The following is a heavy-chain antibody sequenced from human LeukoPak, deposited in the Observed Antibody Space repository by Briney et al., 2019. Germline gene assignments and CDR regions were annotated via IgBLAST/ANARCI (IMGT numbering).Heavy chain of an antibody. V-gene: IGHV5-51*01. CDR3: ARLTGNDFWSGYYTPNYFDN. J-gene: IGHJ4*02. CDR2: IYPGDSDT. D-gene: IGHD3-3*01. Sequence: GKSLKISCKGSGYSFTSYWIGWVRQMPGKGLEWMGIIYPGDSDTRYSPSRQGQVTTSADKSISTAYLQWSSLKASDTAMYYCARLTGNDFWSGYYTPNYFDNWGQGTLVTVSS. CDR1: GYSFTSYW.